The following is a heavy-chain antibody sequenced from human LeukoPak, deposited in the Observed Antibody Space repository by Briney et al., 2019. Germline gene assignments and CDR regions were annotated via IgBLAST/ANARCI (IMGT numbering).Heavy chain of an antibody. V-gene: IGHV3-23*01. CDR1: GLTFSNYL. D-gene: IGHD6-6*01. CDR3: AKDLYSSSSDY. Sequence: PGGSLRLSCAASGLTFSNYLMSWVRQAPGKGLEWVSAISANGRSTYYADSVKGRFTVSRDNSKNTLYLQMNRLRAEDTAVYYCAKDLYSSSSDYWGQGTLVTVSS. CDR2: ISANGRST. J-gene: IGHJ4*02.